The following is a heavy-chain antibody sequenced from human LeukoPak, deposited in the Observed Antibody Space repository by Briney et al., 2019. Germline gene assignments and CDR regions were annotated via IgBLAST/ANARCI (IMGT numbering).Heavy chain of an antibody. Sequence: ASVKVSCKASGYTFTGYYMHWVRQAPGQGLEWMGWINPNSGGTNYAQKFQGRVTMTRDTSISTAYMELSRLRSDDTAVYYCARITVYYYDSSGVWGQGTLVTVSS. CDR3: ARITVYYYDSSGV. V-gene: IGHV1-2*02. CDR2: INPNSGGT. J-gene: IGHJ4*02. CDR1: GYTFTGYY. D-gene: IGHD3-22*01.